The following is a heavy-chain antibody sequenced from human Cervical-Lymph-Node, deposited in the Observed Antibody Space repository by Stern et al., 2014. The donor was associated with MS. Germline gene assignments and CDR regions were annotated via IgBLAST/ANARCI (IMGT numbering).Heavy chain of an antibody. D-gene: IGHD3-10*01. Sequence: VQLVESGGGLVQPGKSLRLSCAASGFTFSRFAMHWVRKAPGQGLQWLAVISHDGTNKYYAASVKGRFTISRDKSNNAVYLQISSLRLDDTAVYFCARDPSRFGDNGYLDFWGQGTLVTVSS. J-gene: IGHJ4*02. CDR1: GFTFSRFA. CDR3: ARDPSRFGDNGYLDF. V-gene: IGHV3-30-3*01. CDR2: ISHDGTNK.